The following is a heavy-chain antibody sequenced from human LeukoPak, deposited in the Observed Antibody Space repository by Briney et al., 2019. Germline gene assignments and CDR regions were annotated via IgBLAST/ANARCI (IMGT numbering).Heavy chain of an antibody. V-gene: IGHV3-7*01. J-gene: IGHJ4*02. CDR2: IKQDGSET. CDR3: ARDFWGAYRVDYFDY. Sequence: GGPLRLFCAPSGFTFRNYWMSWLRRAPGKGLEWVANIKQDGSETYCVDSVRGRFTISRDNAKKSLYLQMNSLRAEDTAVYYCARDFWGAYRVDYFDYWGQGTLVTVSS. CDR1: GFTFRNYW. D-gene: IGHD3-3*01.